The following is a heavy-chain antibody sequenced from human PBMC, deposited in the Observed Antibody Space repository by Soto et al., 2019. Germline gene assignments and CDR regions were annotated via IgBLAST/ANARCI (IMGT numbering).Heavy chain of an antibody. CDR1: GFIFSGSA. V-gene: IGHV3-73*01. Sequence: GGSLRLSCAASGFIFSGSALPWVRQASGKGLGWVGRIRSRANNFATSSAASVKGRFTFSRDDSKNTAYLQMNTLKPEDTAVYYCARGQGAAIGDYYYHGMDVWGQGTTVTVSS. CDR3: ARGQGAAIGDYYYHGMDV. CDR2: IRSRANNFAT. D-gene: IGHD2-2*02. J-gene: IGHJ6*02.